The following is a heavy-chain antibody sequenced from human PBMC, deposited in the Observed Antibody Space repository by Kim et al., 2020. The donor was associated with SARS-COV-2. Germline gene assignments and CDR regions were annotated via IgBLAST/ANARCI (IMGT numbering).Heavy chain of an antibody. CDR2: IYTSWST. CDR1: GGSISSYY. V-gene: IGHV4-4*07. D-gene: IGHD6-19*01. Sequence: SETLSLTCTVSGGSISSYYWSWIRQPAGKGLEWIGRIYTSWSTNYNPSLKSRVTMSVDTSKNQFSLKLSSVTAADTAVYYCARGRAVAGTYYYYYGMDVWGQGTTVTVSS. J-gene: IGHJ6*02. CDR3: ARGRAVAGTYYYYYGMDV.